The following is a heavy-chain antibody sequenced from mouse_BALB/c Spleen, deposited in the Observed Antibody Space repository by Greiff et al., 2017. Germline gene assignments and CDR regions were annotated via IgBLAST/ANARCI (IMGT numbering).Heavy chain of an antibody. Sequence: EVQGVESGGGLVKPGGSLKLSCAASGFTFSSYAMSWVRQSPEKRLEWVAEISSGGSYTYYPDTVTGRFTISRDNAKNTLYLEMSSLRSEDTAMYYCARDYDYDPFAYWGQGTLVTVSA. CDR3: ARDYDYDPFAY. V-gene: IGHV5-9-4*01. CDR2: ISSGGSYT. D-gene: IGHD2-4*01. J-gene: IGHJ3*01. CDR1: GFTFSSYA.